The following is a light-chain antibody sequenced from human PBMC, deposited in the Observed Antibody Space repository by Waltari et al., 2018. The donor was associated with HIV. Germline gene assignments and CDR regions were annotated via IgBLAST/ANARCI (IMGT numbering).Light chain of an antibody. CDR3: YSAADNIGV. CDR2: KDS. CDR1: VVAKKY. J-gene: IGLJ3*02. V-gene: IGLV3-27*01. Sequence: SYELTQPSSVSVSPGQTARITCTGDVVAKKYARWFQQKPGQAPGLVIYKDSERPSWIPARFSGSSSGTTVTLTISGAQVDDEADYYCYSAADNIGVFGGGTKLTVL.